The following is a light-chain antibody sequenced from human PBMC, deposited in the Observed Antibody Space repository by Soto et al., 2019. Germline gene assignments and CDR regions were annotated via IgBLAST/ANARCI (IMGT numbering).Light chain of an antibody. Sequence: QSVLTQPASVSGSPGQSITISCTGTSSDVGGYNYVSWYQQHPGKAPKLMIYDVSDRPSGVSNRFSASKSGNTASLTISGLQAEDAADYYCCSYTSSSTPCVFGTGTKVTVL. CDR1: SSDVGGYNY. CDR2: DVS. J-gene: IGLJ1*01. V-gene: IGLV2-14*03. CDR3: CSYTSSSTPCV.